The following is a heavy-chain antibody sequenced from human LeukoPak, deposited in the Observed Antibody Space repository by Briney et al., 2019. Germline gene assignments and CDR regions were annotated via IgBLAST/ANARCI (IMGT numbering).Heavy chain of an antibody. J-gene: IGHJ4*02. CDR1: GFTFSSYA. D-gene: IGHD6-19*01. Sequence: GGSLRLSCAASGFTFSSYAMSWVRQAPGKGLERVSGISGSGGSTYYADSVKGRFTISRDNSKKTLHLQMNSLRAEDTAVYYCAKGVAGLLPNFDYWGQGTLVTVSS. CDR3: AKGVAGLLPNFDY. CDR2: ISGSGGST. V-gene: IGHV3-23*01.